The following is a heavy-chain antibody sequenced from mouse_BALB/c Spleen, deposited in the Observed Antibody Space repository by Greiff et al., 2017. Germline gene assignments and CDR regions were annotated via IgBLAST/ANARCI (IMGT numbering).Heavy chain of an antibody. D-gene: IGHD2-4*01. V-gene: IGHV1-82*01. Sequence: VQLQQSGPELVKPGASVKISCKASGYAFSSSWMNWVKQRPGQGLEWIGRIYPGDGDTNYNGKFKGKATLTADKSSNTAYMQLSSLTSEDSAVYYCARGYDYDAYWGQGTLVTVSA. CDR3: ARGYDYDAY. CDR2: IYPGDGDT. J-gene: IGHJ3*01. CDR1: GYAFSSSW.